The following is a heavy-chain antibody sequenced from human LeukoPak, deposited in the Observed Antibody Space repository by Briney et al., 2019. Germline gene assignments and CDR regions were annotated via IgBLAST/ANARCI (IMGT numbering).Heavy chain of an antibody. CDR2: MYYSGST. J-gene: IGHJ3*02. D-gene: IGHD4-11*01. CDR1: DDSITTYY. CDR3: ARDQDSNYEDAFDI. Sequence: PSETLSLTCTVSDDSITTYYWSWIRQSPGKGLEYIAYMYYSGSTGYSPSLKSRVTISVDRSKNQFSLKLSSVTAADTAVYYCARDQDSNYEDAFDIWGQGTMVTVSS. V-gene: IGHV4-59*12.